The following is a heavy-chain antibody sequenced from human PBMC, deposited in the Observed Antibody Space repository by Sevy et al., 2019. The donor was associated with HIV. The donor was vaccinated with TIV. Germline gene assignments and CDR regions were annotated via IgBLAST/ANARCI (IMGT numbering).Heavy chain of an antibody. CDR1: GFTFIRYA. CDR2: ISSDGRNK. V-gene: IGHV3-30*04. Sequence: GGSLRLSCAASGFTFIRYAMNWVRQAPGKGLEWVAVISSDGRNKYYADSVKGRFTISSDNSKNTLYLQMNSLRSKDTAVYYGAGDKGESSSSFLGELSYWGQGTLVTVSS. D-gene: IGHD3-16*02. CDR3: AGDKGESSSSFLGELSY. J-gene: IGHJ4*02.